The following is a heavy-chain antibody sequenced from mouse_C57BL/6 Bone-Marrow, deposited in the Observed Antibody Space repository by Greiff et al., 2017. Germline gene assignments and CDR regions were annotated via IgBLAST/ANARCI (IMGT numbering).Heavy chain of an antibody. Sequence: VQLQQSGAELVMPGASVTLSCKASGYTFTSYWMHWVKQTPGQGLEWIGEIDPSDSYTNYNQKFKGKSTLTVDKSSSTVYMQLSSLTSEDSAVYYCARDGSSFYWYFDVWGTGTTVTVSS. D-gene: IGHD1-1*01. CDR1: GYTFTSYW. V-gene: IGHV1-69*01. J-gene: IGHJ1*03. CDR2: IDPSDSYT. CDR3: ARDGSSFYWYFDV.